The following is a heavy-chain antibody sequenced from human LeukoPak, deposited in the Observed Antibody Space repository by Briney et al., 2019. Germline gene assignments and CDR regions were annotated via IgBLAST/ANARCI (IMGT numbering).Heavy chain of an antibody. J-gene: IGHJ4*02. V-gene: IGHV1-46*01. CDR2: INPGSGTT. D-gene: IGHD4-11*01. CDR3: ARGISGGSTVTYFFDY. Sequence: GASVTVSCKASGYTFTGYYLHWMRQAPGQGLEWMGIINPGSGTTTYAQKFQGRVTMTRDTSTSTVYMELSSLRSEDTALYYCARGISGGSTVTYFFDYWGQGTLVTVSS. CDR1: GYTFTGYY.